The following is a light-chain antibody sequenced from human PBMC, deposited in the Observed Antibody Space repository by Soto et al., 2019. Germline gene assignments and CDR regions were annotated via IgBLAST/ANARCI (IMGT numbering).Light chain of an antibody. V-gene: IGLV2-14*01. Sequence: QSALTQPASVSGSPGQSIIISCTGTSGDIGGYNFVSWYQQHPGKAPKLMIYDVNNRPSGISNRFSGSKSGNTASLTISGLQADDEADYYCSSYTSIYTEIFGGGTKLTVL. CDR1: SGDIGGYNF. J-gene: IGLJ2*01. CDR2: DVN. CDR3: SSYTSIYTEI.